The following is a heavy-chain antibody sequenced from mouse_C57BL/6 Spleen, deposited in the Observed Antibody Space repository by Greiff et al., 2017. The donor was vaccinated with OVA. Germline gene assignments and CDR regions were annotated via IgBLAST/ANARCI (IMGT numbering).Heavy chain of an antibody. Sequence: EVQGVESGGGLVKPGGSLKLSCAASGFTFSSYAMSWVRQTPEKRLEWVATISDGGSYTYYPDNVKGRFTISRDNAKNNLYLQMSHLKSEDTAMYYCARDRSYGSSLWYFDVWGTGTTVTVSS. CDR2: ISDGGSYT. V-gene: IGHV5-4*01. D-gene: IGHD1-1*01. CDR1: GFTFSSYA. J-gene: IGHJ1*03. CDR3: ARDRSYGSSLWYFDV.